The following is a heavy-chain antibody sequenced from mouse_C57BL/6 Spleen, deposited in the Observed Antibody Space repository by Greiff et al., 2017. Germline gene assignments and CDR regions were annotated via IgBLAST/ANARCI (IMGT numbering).Heavy chain of an antibody. J-gene: IGHJ3*01. Sequence: VQLQQSGPELVKPGASVKISCTASGFAFSSSWMNWVKQRPGKGLEWIGRIYPGDGGTNYHGTLQGKATLSADKSSSTAYMQLSSLTSEDSAVYFCARSGSYYDYDDVAWFAYWGQGTLVTVSA. D-gene: IGHD2-4*01. CDR1: GFAFSSSW. CDR3: ARSGSYYDYDDVAWFAY. V-gene: IGHV1-82*01. CDR2: IYPGDGGT.